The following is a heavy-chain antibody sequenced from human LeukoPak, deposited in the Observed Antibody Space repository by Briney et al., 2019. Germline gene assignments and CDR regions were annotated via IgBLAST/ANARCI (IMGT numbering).Heavy chain of an antibody. Sequence: GASVKVSCKASGYTFTSYGISWVRQAPGQGLEWMGWISAYNGNTNYAQKLQGRVTMTTDTSTSTAYMELRSLRSDDTAVYYCARDGFDYDFWSGYRTFDYWGQGTLVTVSS. CDR3: ARDGFDYDFWSGYRTFDY. V-gene: IGHV1-18*01. CDR1: GYTFTSYG. D-gene: IGHD3-3*01. CDR2: ISAYNGNT. J-gene: IGHJ4*02.